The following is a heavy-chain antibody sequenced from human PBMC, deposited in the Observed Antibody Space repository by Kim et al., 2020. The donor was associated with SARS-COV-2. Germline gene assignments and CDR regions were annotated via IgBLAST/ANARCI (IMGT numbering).Heavy chain of an antibody. J-gene: IGHJ6*02. CDR2: IIPIFGTA. CDR3: ARGGGSYYYYYGMDV. CDR1: GGTFSSYA. D-gene: IGHD2-15*01. V-gene: IGHV1-69*13. Sequence: SVKVSCKASGGTFSSYAISWVRQAPGQGLEWMGGIIPIFGTANYAQKFQGRVTITAYESTSTAYMELSSLRSEDTAVYYCARGGGSYYYYYGMDVWGQGTTVTVSS.